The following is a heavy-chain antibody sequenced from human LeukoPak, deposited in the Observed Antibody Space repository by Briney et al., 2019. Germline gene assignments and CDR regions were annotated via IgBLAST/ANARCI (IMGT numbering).Heavy chain of an antibody. CDR1: GFTFSDYY. V-gene: IGHV3-11*04. CDR3: ARDQAAIEPSPLRY. Sequence: GGSLRLSCAASGFTFSDYYMSWIRQAPGKGLEWVSYIGGSGSIKYYADSLKGRFTISRDNAKNSLYLQMNSLRAEDTAVYYCARDQAAIEPSPLRYWGQGTLVTVSS. D-gene: IGHD2-2*01. J-gene: IGHJ4*02. CDR2: IGGSGSIK.